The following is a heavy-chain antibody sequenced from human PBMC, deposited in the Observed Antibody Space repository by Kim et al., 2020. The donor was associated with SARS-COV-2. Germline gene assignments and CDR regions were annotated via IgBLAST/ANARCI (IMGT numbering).Heavy chain of an antibody. D-gene: IGHD3-3*01. Sequence: GGSLRLSCAASGFTFSSYGMHWVRQAPGKGLEWVAVIWYDGSNKYYADSVKGRFTISRDNSKNTLYLQMNSLRAEDTAVYYCARDWVGGMATIFRLGGQLDYWGQGTLVTVSS. V-gene: IGHV3-33*01. CDR2: IWYDGSNK. CDR3: ARDWVGGMATIFRLGGQLDY. J-gene: IGHJ4*02. CDR1: GFTFSSYG.